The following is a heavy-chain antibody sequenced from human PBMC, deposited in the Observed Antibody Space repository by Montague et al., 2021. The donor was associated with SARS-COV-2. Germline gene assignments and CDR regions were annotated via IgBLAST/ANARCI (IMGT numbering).Heavy chain of an antibody. CDR2: ISSSGSTI. D-gene: IGHD3-16*01. V-gene: IGHV3-48*03. Sequence: SLRLSCGASGFTFSSYEMNWVRQAPGKGLEWVSYISSSGSTIYYADSVKGRFTISRDNAKNSLYLQMNSLRAEDTAVYYCARAVPYVFRPLKYFDYWGQGTLVTVSS. CDR3: ARAVPYVFRPLKYFDY. J-gene: IGHJ4*02. CDR1: GFTFSSYE.